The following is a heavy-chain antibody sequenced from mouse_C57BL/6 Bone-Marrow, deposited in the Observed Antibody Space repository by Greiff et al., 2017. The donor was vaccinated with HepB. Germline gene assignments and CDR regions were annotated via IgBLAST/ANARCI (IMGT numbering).Heavy chain of an antibody. V-gene: IGHV1-59*01. D-gene: IGHD4-1*01. Sequence: QVQLKQPGAELVRPGTSVKLSCKASGYTFTSYWMHWVKQRPGQGLGWIGVIDPSDSYTNYNQKFKGKATLTVDTSSSTAYMQLSSLTSEDSAVYYCARPSEGYWGQGTTLTVSS. CDR2: IDPSDSYT. J-gene: IGHJ2*01. CDR3: ARPSEGY. CDR1: GYTFTSYW.